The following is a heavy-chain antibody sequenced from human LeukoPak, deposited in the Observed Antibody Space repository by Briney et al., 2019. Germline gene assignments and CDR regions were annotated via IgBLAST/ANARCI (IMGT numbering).Heavy chain of an antibody. V-gene: IGHV4-30-4*08. CDR1: GVSISSGDYY. CDR2: ISYSGST. CDR3: ARDENSYYMDV. Sequence: PSETLSLTCAVSGVSISSGDYYWTWIPQPPGKGLVWIGYISYSGSTYYNPSLKSGITISLDTSKNQFSLKVTSVTAADTAVYYCARDENSYYMDVWGTGTTVTVSS. J-gene: IGHJ6*03.